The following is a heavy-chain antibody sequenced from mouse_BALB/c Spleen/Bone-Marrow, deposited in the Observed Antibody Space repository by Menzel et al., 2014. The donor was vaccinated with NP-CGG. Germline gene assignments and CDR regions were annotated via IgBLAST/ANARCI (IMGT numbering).Heavy chain of an antibody. V-gene: IGHV1S81*02. Sequence: VKLMESGAELVKPGASVKLSCKASGYTFTSYYMYWVKQRPGQGLEWIGEINPSNGGTNFNEKFKSKATLTVDKSSSTAYMQLSSLTPEDSAVYYCTRWYYGNYFDYWGQGTTLTVSS. CDR2: INPSNGGT. D-gene: IGHD2-1*01. J-gene: IGHJ2*01. CDR1: GYTFTSYY. CDR3: TRWYYGNYFDY.